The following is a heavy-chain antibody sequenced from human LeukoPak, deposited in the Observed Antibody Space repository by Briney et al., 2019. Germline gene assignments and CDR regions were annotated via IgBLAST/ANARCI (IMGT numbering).Heavy chain of an antibody. D-gene: IGHD6-19*01. CDR3: ARGAGIAVAGNFDY. CDR1: GGSIISSY. Sequence: SETLSLTCSVSGGSIISSYWSWIRQPPGKGLEWIGEINHSGSTNYNPSLKSRVTISVDTSKNQFSLKLSSVTAADTAVYYCARGAGIAVAGNFDYWGQGTLVTVSS. V-gene: IGHV4-34*01. CDR2: INHSGST. J-gene: IGHJ4*02.